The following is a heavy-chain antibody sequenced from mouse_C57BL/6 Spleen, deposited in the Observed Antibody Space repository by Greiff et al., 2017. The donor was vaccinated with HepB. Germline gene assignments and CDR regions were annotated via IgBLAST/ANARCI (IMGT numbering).Heavy chain of an antibody. CDR3: AREGYYYGSSWYFDV. CDR1: GYSITSGYY. Sequence: EVHLVESGPGLVKPSQSLSLTCSVTGYSITSGYYWNWIRQFPGNKLEWMGYISYDGSNNYNPSLKNRISITRDTSKNQFFLKLNSVTTEDTATYYWAREGYYYGSSWYFDVWGTGTTVTVSS. CDR2: ISYDGSN. J-gene: IGHJ1*03. D-gene: IGHD1-1*01. V-gene: IGHV3-6*01.